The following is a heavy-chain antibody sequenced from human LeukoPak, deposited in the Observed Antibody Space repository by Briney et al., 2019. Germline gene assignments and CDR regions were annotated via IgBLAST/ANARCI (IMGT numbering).Heavy chain of an antibody. Sequence: SETLSLTCGVYGGSLSGYYWSWIRQPPGKGLEWIGEINHSGSTNYNPALKSRVTISVHTSMTQFSLKLRSFPAADSAVYYCATGTIGIAAAVISYYYYRMDLWGQGTTVTVSS. CDR3: ATGTIGIAAAVISYYYYRMDL. CDR1: GGSLSGYY. V-gene: IGHV4-34*01. CDR2: INHSGST. D-gene: IGHD6-13*01. J-gene: IGHJ6*02.